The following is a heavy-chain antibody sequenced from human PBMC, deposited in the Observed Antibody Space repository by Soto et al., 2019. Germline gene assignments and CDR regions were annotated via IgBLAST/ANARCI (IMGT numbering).Heavy chain of an antibody. CDR3: ASDCGGDFNNWFDP. Sequence: PSETLSLTCTVSGGSISSGDYYWSWIRQPPGKGLEWIGYIYYSGSTYYNPSLKSRVTISVDTSKNQFSLKLSSVTAADTAVYYCASDCGGDFNNWFDPWGQGTLVTVSS. V-gene: IGHV4-30-4*01. D-gene: IGHD2-21*02. CDR2: IYYSGST. CDR1: GGSISSGDYY. J-gene: IGHJ5*02.